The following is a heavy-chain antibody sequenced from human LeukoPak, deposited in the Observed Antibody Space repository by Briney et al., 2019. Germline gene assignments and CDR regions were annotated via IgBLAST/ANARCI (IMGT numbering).Heavy chain of an antibody. CDR3: AKDLGIPAVVYYFDC. Sequence: GGSLRLSCAASGFTFSSYAMSWVRQAPGKGLEWVSTISDASNTYYADSVKGRFAISSDNSKNTLYLQMNSLRAEDTAVYYCAKDLGIPAVVYYFDCWGQGTLVTVSS. J-gene: IGHJ4*02. V-gene: IGHV3-23*01. CDR1: GFTFSSYA. D-gene: IGHD6-13*01. CDR2: ISDASNT.